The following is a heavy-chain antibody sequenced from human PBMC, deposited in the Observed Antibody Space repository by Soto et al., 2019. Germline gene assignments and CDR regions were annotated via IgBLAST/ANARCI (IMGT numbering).Heavy chain of an antibody. J-gene: IGHJ4*02. CDR3: ARGKYYYDKSGYVD. CDR1: GYTFTGYY. CDR2: INPNSGVT. V-gene: IGHV1-2*02. D-gene: IGHD3-22*01. Sequence: ASVKVSCKASGYTFTGYYMHWVRQAPRQGLEWMGWINPNSGVTKSAQEFQGRVTMTSDTSISTAYMELRRLRSDDTAVYYCARGKYYYDKSGYVDWGQGTLVTVSS.